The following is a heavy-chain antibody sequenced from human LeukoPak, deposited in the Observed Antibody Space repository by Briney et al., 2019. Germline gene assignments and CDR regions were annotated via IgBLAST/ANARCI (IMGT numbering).Heavy chain of an antibody. J-gene: IGHJ4*02. CDR1: GGSISSSSYY. D-gene: IGHD3-22*01. CDR2: IYYSGST. V-gene: IGHV4-39*01. CDR3: ASPRYYYDSSGYYYWGAFDY. Sequence: DPSETLSLTCTVSGGSISSSSYYWGWIRQPPGKGLEWIGSIYYSGSTYYNPSLKSRVTISVDTSKNQFSLKLSSVTAADTAVYYCASPRYYYDSSGYYYWGAFDYWGQGTLVTVSS.